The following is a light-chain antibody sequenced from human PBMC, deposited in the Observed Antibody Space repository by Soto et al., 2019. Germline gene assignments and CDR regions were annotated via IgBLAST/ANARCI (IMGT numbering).Light chain of an antibody. J-gene: IGLJ1*01. CDR3: SSYAGRTLYV. CDR2: EVS. Sequence: QSALTQPPSASGSPGQSVTISCTGTSNDVGGYNYVSWYQQHPGKAPKLLIHEVSKRPSGVTDRFSGSKSGNTASLTVSGLQPEDEADYYCSSYAGRTLYVFGTGTKVTVL. V-gene: IGLV2-8*01. CDR1: SNDVGGYNY.